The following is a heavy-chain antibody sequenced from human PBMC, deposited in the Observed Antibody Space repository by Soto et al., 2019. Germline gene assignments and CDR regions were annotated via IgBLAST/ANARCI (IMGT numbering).Heavy chain of an antibody. D-gene: IGHD6-6*01. Sequence: QVQLKQWGAGLLKPSETLSLTCAVNGGSFTGYYWTYIRQSPEKGLEWIGEVDHRGSTTYNPSLKSRVTISVDASNNKFSLSLSSVTASDTAVYYCASPPPFSSFRGFDVWGQVTMVTASS. CDR1: GGSFTGYY. CDR2: VDHRGST. CDR3: ASPPPFSSFRGFDV. J-gene: IGHJ3*01. V-gene: IGHV4-34*02.